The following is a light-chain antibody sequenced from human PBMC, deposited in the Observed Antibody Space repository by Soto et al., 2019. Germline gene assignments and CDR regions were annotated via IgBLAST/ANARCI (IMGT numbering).Light chain of an antibody. V-gene: IGKV3-11*01. CDR1: QYINTR. CDR3: QQRSNWPPVT. Sequence: EIVLTQSPATLSSFPGDRVTLSCRASQYINTRLAWYQHRPGQSPRLLIYQTSLRAAGIPARFSGSGSGTDFTLTISSLEPEDFGVYYCQQRSNWPPVTFGGGTKVDI. J-gene: IGKJ4*01. CDR2: QTS.